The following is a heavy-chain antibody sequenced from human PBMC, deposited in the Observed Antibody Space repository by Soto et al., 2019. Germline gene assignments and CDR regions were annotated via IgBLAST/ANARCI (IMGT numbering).Heavy chain of an antibody. CDR1: GYTFTSYD. V-gene: IGHV1-8*01. J-gene: IGHJ4*02. Sequence: QVQLVQSGAEVKKPGASVKVSCKASGYTFTSYDINWVRQATGQGLEWMGWMNPNSGNTGYAQKFQGRVTMTRNTSKRTAYMELSSLRSEDTAVYYCARGLGYCSGGSCYFDYWGQGTLVTVSS. CDR2: MNPNSGNT. D-gene: IGHD2-15*01. CDR3: ARGLGYCSGGSCYFDY.